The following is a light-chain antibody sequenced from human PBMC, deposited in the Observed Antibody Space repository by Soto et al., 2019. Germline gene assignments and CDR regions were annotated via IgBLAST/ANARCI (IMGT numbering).Light chain of an antibody. J-gene: IGLJ1*01. CDR1: TSNIGAPYD. V-gene: IGLV1-40*01. CDR2: GDN. Sequence: QSPLTQPPSVSGAPGQRVSISCTGSTSNIGAPYDVHWYQHLPGAAPKLLIYGDNNRPSGVPDRFSGSKSGTSASLAITSLKAEDEADYYCKSYDISLRNYGFGTGTKVTVL. CDR3: KSYDISLRNYG.